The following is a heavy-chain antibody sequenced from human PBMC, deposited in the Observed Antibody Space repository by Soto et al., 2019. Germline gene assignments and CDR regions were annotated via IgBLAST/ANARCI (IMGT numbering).Heavy chain of an antibody. CDR1: GGTFSSYA. D-gene: IGHD3-22*01. CDR2: IIPIFGTA. V-gene: IGHV1-69*01. Sequence: QVQLVQSGAEVKKPGSSVKVSCKASGGTFSSYAISWVRQAPGQGLEWMGGIIPIFGTANYAQKFQGRVTIMAHQSTSTVYMEMSRLRHEDTAVYYCASTAYYYDSSGYYYPDSYCYYGMDVWGKGTTVTVSS. J-gene: IGHJ6*04. CDR3: ASTAYYYDSSGYYYPDSYCYYGMDV.